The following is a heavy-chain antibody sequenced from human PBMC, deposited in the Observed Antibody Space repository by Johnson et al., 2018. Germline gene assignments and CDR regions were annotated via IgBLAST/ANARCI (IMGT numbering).Heavy chain of an antibody. J-gene: IGHJ3*02. D-gene: IGHD2-2*01. V-gene: IGHV4-59*01. CDR1: GGSISSYY. CDR2: IYYSGST. Sequence: QVQLQESGPGLVKPSETLSLTCTVSGGSISSYYWSWIRQPPGKGLEWIGYIYYSGSTNYNPSLKSRVTISVDTSKNQFALKLSSLTAADTAVDYCAREFLGYGRSTSGYEAFDIWGQGTMVTVSS. CDR3: AREFLGYGRSTSGYEAFDI.